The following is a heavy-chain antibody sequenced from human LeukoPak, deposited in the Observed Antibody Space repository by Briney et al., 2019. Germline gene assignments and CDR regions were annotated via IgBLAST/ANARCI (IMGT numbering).Heavy chain of an antibody. V-gene: IGHV3-30*03. J-gene: IGHJ1*01. Sequence: GGSLRLSCAASGFTFSIYGMHWVRQAPGKGLEWVAVISFDGSDEYYAESVKGRFTISRDNAKNSLYLQMNSLRAEDTAVYYCTSYRAEYFQHWGQGTLVTVSS. CDR3: TSYRAEYFQH. CDR2: ISFDGSDE. CDR1: GFTFSIYG.